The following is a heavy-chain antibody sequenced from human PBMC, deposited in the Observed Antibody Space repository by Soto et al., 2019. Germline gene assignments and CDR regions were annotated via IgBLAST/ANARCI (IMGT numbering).Heavy chain of an antibody. CDR3: AQDYWNPRYFDN. V-gene: IGHV3-23*01. D-gene: IGHD1-1*01. Sequence: EVQLLESGGGSVQPGGSLRLSCAASGFTFSNFGMSWVRQAPGKGLEWVSAVSDNGGRTRYADSVKGRFTISRDNSQNSLNLQMLNLRADETAIYYWAQDYWNPRYFDNWGQGTLVTVSS. CDR1: GFTFSNFG. J-gene: IGHJ4*02. CDR2: VSDNGGRT.